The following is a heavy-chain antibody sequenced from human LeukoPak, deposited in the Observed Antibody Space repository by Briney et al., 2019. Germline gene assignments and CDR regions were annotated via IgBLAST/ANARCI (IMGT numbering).Heavy chain of an antibody. V-gene: IGHV1-2*02. J-gene: IGHJ4*02. CDR1: GYTFTGYY. D-gene: IGHD3-16*01. Sequence: ASVKVSCKASGYTFTGYYMHWVRQAPGQGLEGMGWINPNSGGTNYAQKFQGRVTMTRDTSISTAYMELSRLRSDDTAVYYCARLGEFVYGIDYWGQGTLVTVSS. CDR3: ARLGEFVYGIDY. CDR2: INPNSGGT.